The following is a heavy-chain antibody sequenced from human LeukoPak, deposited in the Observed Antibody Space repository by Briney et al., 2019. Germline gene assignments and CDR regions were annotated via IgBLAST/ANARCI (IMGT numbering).Heavy chain of an antibody. V-gene: IGHV4-34*01. D-gene: IGHD3-16*01. J-gene: IGHJ3*02. CDR3: ARGLFRIGVSDGGRNAFDI. CDR2: INHSGST. Sequence: SETLSLTGAVYGGSFSGYYWSWIRQPPGKGLEWIGEINHSGSTKYNPSLKSRVTISVDTSKNQFSLKLSSVTAADTAVYYCARGLFRIGVSDGGRNAFDIWGQGTMVTVSS. CDR1: GGSFSGYY.